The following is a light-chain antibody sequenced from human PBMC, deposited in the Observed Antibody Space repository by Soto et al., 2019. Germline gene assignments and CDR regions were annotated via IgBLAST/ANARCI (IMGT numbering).Light chain of an antibody. CDR1: QSVLYSSNNKNY. J-gene: IGKJ1*01. V-gene: IGKV4-1*01. CDR3: QQYSTPWT. Sequence: DIVMTQSPDSLAVSLGERATINCKSSQSVLYSSNNKNYLTWYQQKPGQPPKLLIYWASTRESGVPDRFSGSGSGTDFTLTISSLQAEDVAVYYCQQYSTPWTFGQGTKVEIK. CDR2: WAS.